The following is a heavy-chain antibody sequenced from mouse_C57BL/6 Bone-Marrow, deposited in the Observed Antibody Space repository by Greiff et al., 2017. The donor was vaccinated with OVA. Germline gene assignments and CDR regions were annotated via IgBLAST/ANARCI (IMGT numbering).Heavy chain of an antibody. V-gene: IGHV1-85*01. CDR1: GYTFTSYD. J-gene: IGHJ2*01. Sequence: VQLQQSGPELVKPGASVKLSCKASGYTFTSYDINWVKQRPGQGLEWIGWIYPRDGSTKYNEKFQGKATLTVDTSSSTAYMELHSLTSEDSAVYFCASPLITTVVDLDYWGQGTTLTVSS. CDR3: ASPLITTVVDLDY. D-gene: IGHD1-1*01. CDR2: IYPRDGST.